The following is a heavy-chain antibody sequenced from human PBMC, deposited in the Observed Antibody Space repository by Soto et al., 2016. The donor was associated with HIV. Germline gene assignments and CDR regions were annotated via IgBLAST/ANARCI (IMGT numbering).Heavy chain of an antibody. CDR3: ARARYCSGGSCYLDY. D-gene: IGHD2-15*01. J-gene: IGHJ4*02. CDR2: IGGSGGSI. Sequence: DVELLESGGTLVQPGGSLRLSCEASGFTFDSYTMNWVRQAPGKGLEWVSGIGGSGGSIYYGDSVTGRFTISRDNSKNTLYLQINSLGAEDTAVYYCARARYCSGGSCYLDYWGQGTLVAVSS. CDR1: GFTFDSYT. V-gene: IGHV3-23*01.